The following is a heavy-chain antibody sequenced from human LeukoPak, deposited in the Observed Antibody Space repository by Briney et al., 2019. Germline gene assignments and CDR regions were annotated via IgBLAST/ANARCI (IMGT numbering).Heavy chain of an antibody. V-gene: IGHV3-48*04. CDR1: GFSFSIYS. CDR2: ISHTGSTM. J-gene: IGHJ6*02. CDR3: AIPPLSGTGSSRPLAGIDV. D-gene: IGHD3-10*01. Sequence: GGSLRLSCAASGFSFSIYSLNWVRQAPRKGLEWISYISHTGSTMSYADSVKGRFTISRDNAKNSLYLQMNSLRAEDTAMYYCAIPPLSGTGSSRPLAGIDVWGQGTTDTVSS.